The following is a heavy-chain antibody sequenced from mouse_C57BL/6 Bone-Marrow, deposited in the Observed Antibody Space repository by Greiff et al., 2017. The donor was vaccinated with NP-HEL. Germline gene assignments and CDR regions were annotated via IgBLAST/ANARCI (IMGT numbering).Heavy chain of an antibody. J-gene: IGHJ3*01. V-gene: IGHV1-64*01. D-gene: IGHD1-1*01. CDR2: IHPNSGST. CDR3: AREGYYYGSSPAWFAY. Sequence: VQLQQPGAELVKPGASVKLSCKASGYTFTSYWMHWVKQRPGQGLEWIGMIHPNSGSTNYTEKFKSKATLTVDTSSSTAYMQLSSLTSEDSAVYFCAREGYYYGSSPAWFAYWGQGTLVTVSA. CDR1: GYTFTSYW.